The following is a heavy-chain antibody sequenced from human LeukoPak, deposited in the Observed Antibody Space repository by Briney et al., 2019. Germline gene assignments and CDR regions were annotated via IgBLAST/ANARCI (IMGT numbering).Heavy chain of an antibody. Sequence: GGSLRLSCTASGFIFTTYTIHWVRQAPGKGLEWVAVISYDGSNKYNADSVKGRFTISRDNSKNTLYLQMNSLRAEDTAVYYCACSSSWYYFDYWGQGTLVTVSS. V-gene: IGHV3-30-3*01. CDR1: GFIFTTYT. CDR2: ISYDGSNK. J-gene: IGHJ4*02. CDR3: ACSSSWYYFDY. D-gene: IGHD6-13*01.